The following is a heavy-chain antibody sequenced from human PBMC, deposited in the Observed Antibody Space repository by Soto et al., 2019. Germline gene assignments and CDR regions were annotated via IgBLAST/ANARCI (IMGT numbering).Heavy chain of an antibody. V-gene: IGHV4-4*02. CDR3: TRDSAPSMLRGVVIN. CDR1: GGSISTDNW. D-gene: IGHD3-10*01. J-gene: IGHJ4*02. CDR2: MYHSGDS. Sequence: PSETLSLTCAVSGGSISTDNWWSWVRQPPGKGLEWIGEMYHSGDSNFNPSLKSRVTISVDKSKNQFSMQMASVTAADTALYYCTRDSAPSMLRGVVINWGRGTQVTVSS.